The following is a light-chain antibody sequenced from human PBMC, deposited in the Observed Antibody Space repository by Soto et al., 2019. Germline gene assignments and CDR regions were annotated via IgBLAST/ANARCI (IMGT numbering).Light chain of an antibody. J-gene: IGKJ4*01. Sequence: DIQMTQSPSSLSASVGDRVSITCRASQGISNYLAWYQQKPGKVPEILIYAASTLRSGVPSRFSGGGSGTDFTLTISSLQPGDVATYYSQKYNSAPLTFGGGTKVEIK. CDR1: QGISNY. V-gene: IGKV1-27*01. CDR2: AAS. CDR3: QKYNSAPLT.